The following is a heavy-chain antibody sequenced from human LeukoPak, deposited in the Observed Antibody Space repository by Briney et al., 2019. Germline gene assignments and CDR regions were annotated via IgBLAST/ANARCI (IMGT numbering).Heavy chain of an antibody. J-gene: IGHJ4*02. D-gene: IGHD5-12*01. CDR2: ISGSAGSA. Sequence: GGSPRLSCAASGFTFSGSVMHWVRQAPGKGLEWVSVISGSAGSAYYADSVKGRFTISRDNSKNTLYLQMNSLRAEDTAVYYCAKTNSGYDYDYFDYWGQGTLVTVSS. V-gene: IGHV3-23*01. CDR1: GFTFSGSV. CDR3: AKTNSGYDYDYFDY.